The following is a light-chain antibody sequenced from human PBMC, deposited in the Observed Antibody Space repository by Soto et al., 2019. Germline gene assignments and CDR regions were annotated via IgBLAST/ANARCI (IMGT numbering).Light chain of an antibody. CDR2: AAS. J-gene: IGKJ5*01. CDR1: RDLSGW. V-gene: IGKV1D-12*01. CDR3: QQHVSFPIT. Sequence: DIQMTQSPSSVSASVGDRVTITCRANRDLSGWLAWYQQKPGKAPKLLISAASSLQSGVPSRFSGSGSGTDFTLTIRSLQPEDFATYYCQQHVSFPITFGQGTRLEIK.